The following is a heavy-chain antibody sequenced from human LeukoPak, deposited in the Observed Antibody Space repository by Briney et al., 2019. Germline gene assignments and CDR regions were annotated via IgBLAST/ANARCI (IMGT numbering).Heavy chain of an antibody. V-gene: IGHV5-51*01. CDR3: ARRDGYCSSTSCPNWFDP. J-gene: IGHJ5*02. Sequence: GESLKISCKGCGYSFTSYWIGWVRQMPGKGLEWMGIIYPGDSDTRYSPSFQGQVTISADKSISTAYLQWSSLKASDTAMYYCARRDGYCSSTSCPNWFDPWGQGTLVTVSS. D-gene: IGHD2-2*01. CDR2: IYPGDSDT. CDR1: GYSFTSYW.